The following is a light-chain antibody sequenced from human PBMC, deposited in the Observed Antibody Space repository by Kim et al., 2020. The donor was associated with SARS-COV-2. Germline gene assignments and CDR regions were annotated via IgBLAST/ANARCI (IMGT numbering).Light chain of an antibody. Sequence: QSALTQPASVSGSPGQSITISCTGTSSDVWNYNLVSWYQQHPAKATKLMIYEVTKRPSGVSNRFSGSKSGNTASLTISGLQAEDEGDYYCCSYTGRSTFYVFGSGTKVTVL. CDR3: CSYTGRSTFYV. V-gene: IGLV2-23*02. J-gene: IGLJ1*01. CDR2: EVT. CDR1: SSDVWNYNL.